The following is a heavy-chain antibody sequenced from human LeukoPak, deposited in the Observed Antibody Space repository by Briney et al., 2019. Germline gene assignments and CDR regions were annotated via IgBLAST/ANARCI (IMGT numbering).Heavy chain of an antibody. Sequence: GGSLRLSCAASGFTFSNAWMNWVRQAPGKGLEWVSVISGSDGSTYYADSVKGRFTISRDNAKNSLYLQMNSLRAEDTAVYYCARDLGELLPSDAFDIWGQGAMVTVSS. CDR3: ARDLGELLPSDAFDI. J-gene: IGHJ3*02. CDR1: GFTFSNAW. D-gene: IGHD1-26*01. V-gene: IGHV3-21*01. CDR2: ISGSDGST.